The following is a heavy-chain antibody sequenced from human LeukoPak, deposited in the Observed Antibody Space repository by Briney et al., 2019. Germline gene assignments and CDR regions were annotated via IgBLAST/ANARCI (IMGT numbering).Heavy chain of an antibody. D-gene: IGHD3-22*01. CDR1: GFTFSSYS. Sequence: GGSLRLSCAASGFTFSSYSMTWVRQAPGKGLEWVSYISSSSSTIYYADSVKGRFTISRDNAKNSLYLQMNSLRAEDTAVYYCARMGGHYYDSSGSIDYWGQGTLVTVSS. V-gene: IGHV3-48*04. CDR2: ISSSSSTI. CDR3: ARMGGHYYDSSGSIDY. J-gene: IGHJ4*02.